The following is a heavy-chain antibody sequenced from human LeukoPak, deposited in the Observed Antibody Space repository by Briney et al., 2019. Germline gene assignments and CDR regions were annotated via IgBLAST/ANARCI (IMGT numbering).Heavy chain of an antibody. V-gene: IGHV3-21*01. CDR2: ISSSSSYI. J-gene: IGHJ6*02. D-gene: IGHD3-10*01. CDR3: ARAYYYGSGSPSNEGYYYGMDV. Sequence: GGSLRLSCAASGFTFSSYSMNWVRQAPGKGLEWVASISSSSSYIYYADSVKGRFTISRDNAKNSLYLQMNSLRAEDTAVYYCARAYYYGSGSPSNEGYYYGMDVWGQGTTVTVSS. CDR1: GFTFSSYS.